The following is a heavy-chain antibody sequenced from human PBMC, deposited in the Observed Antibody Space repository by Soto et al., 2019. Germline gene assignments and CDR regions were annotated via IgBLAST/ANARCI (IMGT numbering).Heavy chain of an antibody. CDR2: ISHDGNGN. CDR1: GVTFINYG. J-gene: IGHJ4*02. D-gene: IGHD3-22*01. CDR3: AKGGYQYDTTGLFEY. Sequence: GGSLRLSCVVSGVTFINYGMHWVRQATGKGLEWVAVISHDGNGNSYADSVKGRFTISRDNSKNTLFLQMNSLRAEDTAVYYCAKGGYQYDTTGLFEYWGQGTLVTVSS. V-gene: IGHV3-30*18.